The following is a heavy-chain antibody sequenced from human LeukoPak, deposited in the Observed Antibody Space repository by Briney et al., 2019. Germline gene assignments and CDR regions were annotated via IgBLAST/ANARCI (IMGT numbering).Heavy chain of an antibody. CDR2: IYNSGST. CDR1: GGSISSDY. Sequence: SETLSLTCTVSGGSISSDYWSWIRQPPGKGLEWIGYIYNSGSTNYNPSLKSRVTISGDTSKNQFSLKLSSVTAADTAVYYCARHGTIAVAGTDPLGYWGQGTLVTVSS. J-gene: IGHJ4*02. D-gene: IGHD6-19*01. V-gene: IGHV4-59*08. CDR3: ARHGTIAVAGTDPLGY.